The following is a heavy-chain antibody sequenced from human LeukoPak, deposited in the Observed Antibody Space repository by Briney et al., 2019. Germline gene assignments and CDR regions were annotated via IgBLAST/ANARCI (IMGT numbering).Heavy chain of an antibody. Sequence: SETLSLTCTVSSGSISSSNYYWSWIRQPAGGGLEGIGRISTIGITNYNPSLISRVTISIDTSKNQFSLKLSSVTAADTAVYYCAREGGATRGYYYYYYMDVWGKGTTVTVSS. D-gene: IGHD1-26*01. CDR3: AREGGATRGYYYYYYMDV. CDR2: ISTIGIT. J-gene: IGHJ6*03. V-gene: IGHV4-61*02. CDR1: SGSISSSNYY.